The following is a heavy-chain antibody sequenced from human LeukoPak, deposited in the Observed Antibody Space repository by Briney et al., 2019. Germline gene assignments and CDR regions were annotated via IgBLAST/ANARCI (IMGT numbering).Heavy chain of an antibody. D-gene: IGHD5-18*01. J-gene: IGHJ2*01. CDR1: GFTVSSDS. CDR3: ARTYSGYSYGMYWYFDL. CDR2: IYSGGST. V-gene: IGHV3-53*01. Sequence: GGSVRLSCAASGFTVSSDSMSWVRQAPGKGLEWASVIYSGGSTYYADSVKGRFTISRDNTKNTLYLQMNSLRAEDTAVYYCARTYSGYSYGMYWYFDLWGRGTLVTVSS.